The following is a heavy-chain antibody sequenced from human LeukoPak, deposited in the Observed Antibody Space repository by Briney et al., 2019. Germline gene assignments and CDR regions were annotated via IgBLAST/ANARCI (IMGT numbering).Heavy chain of an antibody. CDR3: ARERVTMVRGLSGMDV. J-gene: IGHJ6*02. CDR1: GASIDSGGFY. D-gene: IGHD3-10*01. Sequence: PSQTLSLTCSVSGASIDSGGFYWSWLRQHPGKGLEWIGYISHSGSTYYNPSLQSRLNISVDTSQSQFSLRLTSVTAADTAVYYCARERVTMVRGLSGMDVWGQGTTVTVSS. CDR2: ISHSGST. V-gene: IGHV4-31*03.